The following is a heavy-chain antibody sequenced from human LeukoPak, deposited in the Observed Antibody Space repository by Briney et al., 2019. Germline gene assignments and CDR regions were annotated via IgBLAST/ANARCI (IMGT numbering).Heavy chain of an antibody. D-gene: IGHD3-10*01. Sequence: GGSLRLSCAASGFTFGGSGMHWVRQAPGKGLEWVAFIRYDGSDKHYADSVKGRFTISRDNSKNTLYLQMNSLRADDTALYYCAQDISWFAFHMWGLGTRVTVSS. CDR3: AQDISWFAFHM. CDR2: IRYDGSDK. J-gene: IGHJ3*02. CDR1: GFTFGGSG. V-gene: IGHV3-30*02.